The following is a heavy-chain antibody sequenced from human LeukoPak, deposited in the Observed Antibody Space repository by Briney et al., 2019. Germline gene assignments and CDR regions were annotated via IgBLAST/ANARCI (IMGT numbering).Heavy chain of an antibody. Sequence: PGGSLRLSCAASGFTVSSNYMSWVRQAPGKGLEWVSVIYSGGSTYYADSVKGRFTISRDNSKNTLYLQMNSLRAEDTAVYYCAKDHYYGLGSMDVWGQGTTVIVSS. V-gene: IGHV3-53*01. CDR1: GFTVSSNY. CDR3: AKDHYYGLGSMDV. D-gene: IGHD3-10*01. CDR2: IYSGGST. J-gene: IGHJ6*02.